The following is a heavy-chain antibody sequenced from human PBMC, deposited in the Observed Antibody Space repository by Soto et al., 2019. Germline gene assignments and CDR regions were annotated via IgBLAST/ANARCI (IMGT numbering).Heavy chain of an antibody. V-gene: IGHV4-34*01. CDR2: INHSGST. CDR1: GGSFSGYY. D-gene: IGHD1-7*01. CDR3: AVTKLELRTFDY. Sequence: SETLSLTCAVYGGSFSGYYWSWIRQPPGKGLEWIGEINHSGSTNYNPSLKSRVTISVDTSKNQFSLKLSSVTAADTAVYYCAVTKLELRTFDYWGQGTLVTVSS. J-gene: IGHJ4*02.